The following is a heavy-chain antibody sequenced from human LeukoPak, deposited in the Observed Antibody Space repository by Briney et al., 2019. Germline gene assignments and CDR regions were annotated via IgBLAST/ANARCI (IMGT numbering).Heavy chain of an antibody. CDR1: GLTFTTYA. CDR3: AKGLGSSSWNY. J-gene: IGHJ4*02. V-gene: IGHV3-43*02. D-gene: IGHD6-6*01. CDR2: IRGDGGST. Sequence: GGCLRLSFSASGLTFTTYAINWGRRAPAKGLGWVSLIRGDGGSTYYADAVKGRFTISRDNSKNSLYLQMNSLRTEDTALYYCAKGLGSSSWNYWGQGTLVTVSS.